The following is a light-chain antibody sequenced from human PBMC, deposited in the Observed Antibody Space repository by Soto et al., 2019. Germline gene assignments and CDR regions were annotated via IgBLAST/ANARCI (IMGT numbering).Light chain of an antibody. CDR3: QHYNSYSEA. Sequence: IQMTQSPSTLSVSVLDIVTITCRPTQTISSWLAWYQQKPGKAPKLLIYKASTLKSGVPSRFSGSGSGTEFTLTISSLQPDDFATYYCQHYNSYSEAFGQGTKVDIK. CDR1: QTISSW. V-gene: IGKV1-5*03. CDR2: KAS. J-gene: IGKJ1*01.